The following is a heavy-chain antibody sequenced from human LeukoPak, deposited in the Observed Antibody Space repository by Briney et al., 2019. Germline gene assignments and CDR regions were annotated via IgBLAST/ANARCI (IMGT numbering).Heavy chain of an antibody. V-gene: IGHV3-11*06. J-gene: IGHJ3*02. CDR1: GFTFSDYY. D-gene: IGHD3-3*01. Sequence: GGSLRLSCAASGFTFSDYYMSWIRQAPGKGLEWVSYISSSSSYTNYADSVKGRFTISRDNAKNTLYLQMNSLRAEDTAVYYCAKDLSTIFGVVIILATENGDAFDIWGQGTMVTVSS. CDR3: AKDLSTIFGVVIILATENGDAFDI. CDR2: ISSSSSYT.